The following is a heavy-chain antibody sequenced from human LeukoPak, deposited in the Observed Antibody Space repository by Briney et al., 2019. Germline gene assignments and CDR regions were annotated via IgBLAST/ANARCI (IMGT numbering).Heavy chain of an antibody. Sequence: GESLKISFKGSGYRFTSYWIGWVRQMPGKGLEWMGIIYPGDSDTRYSPSFQGQVTISADKSISTAYLQWSSLKASDTVMYYCARHSGSSLPDYWGQGTLVTVSS. CDR1: GYRFTSYW. CDR2: IYPGDSDT. J-gene: IGHJ4*02. V-gene: IGHV5-51*01. D-gene: IGHD2-15*01. CDR3: ARHSGSSLPDY.